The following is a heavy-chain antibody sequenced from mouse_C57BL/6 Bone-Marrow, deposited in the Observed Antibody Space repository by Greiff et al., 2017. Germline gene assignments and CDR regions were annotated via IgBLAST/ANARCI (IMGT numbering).Heavy chain of an antibody. Sequence: VQLQQSGAELVMPGASVKLSCKASGYTFTSYWMHWVKQRPGQGLEWIGEIDPSDSYTNYNQKFKGKSTLTVAKSSSTAYMQLRSLTSEDSAVYYCAREGVMVPYYFDYWGQGTTLTVSA. J-gene: IGHJ2*01. CDR1: GYTFTSYW. D-gene: IGHD2-2*01. V-gene: IGHV1-69*01. CDR3: AREGVMVPYYFDY. CDR2: IDPSDSYT.